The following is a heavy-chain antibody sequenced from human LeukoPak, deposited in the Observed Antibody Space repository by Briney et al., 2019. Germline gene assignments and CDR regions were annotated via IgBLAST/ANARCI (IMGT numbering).Heavy chain of an antibody. CDR1: GGSFSGYY. J-gene: IGHJ5*02. V-gene: IGHV4-34*01. Sequence: SETLSLTCAVYGGSFSGYYWSWIRQPPGKGLEWIGEINHSGSTNYNPSLKSRVTISVDTSKNQFSLKLSSVTAADTAVYYCARISGSYYDFWSGYYSWFDPWGQGTLVTVSS. D-gene: IGHD3-3*01. CDR3: ARISGSYYDFWSGYYSWFDP. CDR2: INHSGST.